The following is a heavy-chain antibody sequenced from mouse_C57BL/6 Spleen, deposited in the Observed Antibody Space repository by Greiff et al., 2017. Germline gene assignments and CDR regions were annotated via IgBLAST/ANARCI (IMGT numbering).Heavy chain of an antibody. V-gene: IGHV10-1*01. J-gene: IGHJ4*01. D-gene: IGHD1-3*01. CDR2: RRSKSNNYAT. CDR3: VGSLYSGTYYAMDD. Sequence: DVKLVESGGGLVQPKASLKLSCEASGSSFNTYAMNWVRQAPGKGLEWVARRRSKSNNYATYYADSVKDRFTLSRDDSESMLYLQMNTLRTEDTAMYFCVGSLYSGTYYAMDDWGQGTSVTVSS. CDR1: GSSFNTYA.